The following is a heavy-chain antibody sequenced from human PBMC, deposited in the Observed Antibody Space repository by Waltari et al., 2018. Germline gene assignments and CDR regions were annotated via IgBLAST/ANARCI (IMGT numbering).Heavy chain of an antibody. J-gene: IGHJ4*02. CDR2: IYYSGST. D-gene: IGHD3-22*01. CDR3: AREGWYYDSSGYNYFDY. V-gene: IGHV4-59*11. Sequence: QVQLQESGPGLVKPSETLSLTCTVSGGSISSHYWSWIRQPPGKGLEWIGYIYYSGSTNYNPSLKSRVTISVDTSKNQFSLKLSSVTAADTAVYYCAREGWYYDSSGYNYFDYWGQGTLVTVCS. CDR1: GGSISSHY.